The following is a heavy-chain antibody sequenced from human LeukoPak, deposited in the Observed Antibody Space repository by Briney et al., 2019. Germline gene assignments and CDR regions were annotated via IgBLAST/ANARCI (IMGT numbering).Heavy chain of an antibody. Sequence: SQTLSLTCAVSGASISSGGYSWNWIRQPPGKGLEWIGCIYHTGSTYYNPSLKSRVTMSVDKSKNQFSLKLNSVTAADTAVYYCARVDRSSGYYYYGMDVWGQGTTVTVSS. CDR2: IYHTGST. D-gene: IGHD3-22*01. CDR3: ARVDRSSGYYYYGMDV. J-gene: IGHJ6*02. CDR1: GASISSGGYS. V-gene: IGHV4-30-2*01.